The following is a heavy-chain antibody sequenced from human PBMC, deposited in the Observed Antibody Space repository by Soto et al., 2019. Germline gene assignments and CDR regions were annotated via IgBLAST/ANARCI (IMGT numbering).Heavy chain of an antibody. CDR3: ARDRPGDEGDAFDI. CDR2: LYSGGST. D-gene: IGHD3-10*01. J-gene: IGHJ3*02. Sequence: EVQLVETGGGLIQPGGSLSPSFPASGPIVSTNYINWVRQAQGKGLEGVSVLYSGGSTHYAGSVKGRFIISRDNSKNTLYLQMISLRAEDTAVYYCARDRPGDEGDAFDIWGHGTLVTVSS. V-gene: IGHV3-53*02. CDR1: GPIVSTNY.